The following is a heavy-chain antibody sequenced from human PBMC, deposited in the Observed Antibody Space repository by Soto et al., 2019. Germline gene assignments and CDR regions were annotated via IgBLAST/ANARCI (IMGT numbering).Heavy chain of an antibody. CDR2: FYSSGSI. Sequence: SETLSLTCFFSVYSITAGGYYCSWIRHHPWKGLEWIGSFYSSGSIIYNPSLRSRVSISGDTSSNQFSMSLTSVTAADTARYYCARMYSSGSGWFNPWGQGTLVTVSS. J-gene: IGHJ5*02. CDR1: VYSITAGGYY. D-gene: IGHD6-19*01. V-gene: IGHV4-31*03. CDR3: ARMYSSGSGWFNP.